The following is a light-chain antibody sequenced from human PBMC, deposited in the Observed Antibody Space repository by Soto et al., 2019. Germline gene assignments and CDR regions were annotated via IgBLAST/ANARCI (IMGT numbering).Light chain of an antibody. CDR2: DAS. CDR3: QVYGMSPKT. Sequence: EVVLTQSPATLSLSPGERATLSCRASQTVNNNYLAWYQQKPGQAPRLLLFDASTRATGIPDRFSGSGSGTDFTLTISRLEPEDFAVYYCQVYGMSPKTFGQGTKVAIK. J-gene: IGKJ1*01. V-gene: IGKV3-20*01. CDR1: QTVNNNY.